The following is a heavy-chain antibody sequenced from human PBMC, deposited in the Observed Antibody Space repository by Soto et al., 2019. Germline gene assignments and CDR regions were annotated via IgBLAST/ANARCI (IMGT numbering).Heavy chain of an antibody. J-gene: IGHJ6*02. D-gene: IGHD3-10*01. V-gene: IGHV3-30-3*01. Sequence: QVQLVESGGGVVQSGRSLRLSCAASGFSFSSYGIHWVRQAPGEGLEWVAVISYDGSKEFYAESVKGRFTISRDNSKNTLYLEMNSLRVGDSAVYCCARELFYGSGSHSSYYYYYGMDVWGQGTTVTVSS. CDR3: ARELFYGSGSHSSYYYYYGMDV. CDR2: ISYDGSKE. CDR1: GFSFSSYG.